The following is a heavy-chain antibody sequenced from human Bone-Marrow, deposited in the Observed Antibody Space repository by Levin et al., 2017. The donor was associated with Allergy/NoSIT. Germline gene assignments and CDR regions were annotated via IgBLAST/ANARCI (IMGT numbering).Heavy chain of an antibody. CDR1: GLIFSASW. V-gene: IGHV3-7*04. J-gene: IGHJ5*02. Sequence: GGSLRLSCAGSGLIFSASWMSWVRQGPGKGLEWVANINGDGSDKHYADSVEGRFTISRDNAKNSLFLQMNNLREEDTAVYYCTRNESWGQGTLVTVS. CDR3: TRNES. CDR2: INGDGSDK.